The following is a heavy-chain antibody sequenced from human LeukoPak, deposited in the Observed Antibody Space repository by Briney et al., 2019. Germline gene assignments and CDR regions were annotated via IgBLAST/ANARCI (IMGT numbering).Heavy chain of an antibody. CDR3: ARAISTVSKVSPGGY. CDR1: GGTFSSYA. CDR2: IIPILGIA. D-gene: IGHD4-17*01. Sequence: SMKVSCKASGGTFSSYAISWVRQAPGQGLEWMGRIIPILGIANYAQKFQGRVTITADKSTSTAYMELSSLRSEDTAVYYCARAISTVSKVSPGGYWGQGTLVTVSS. J-gene: IGHJ4*02. V-gene: IGHV1-69*04.